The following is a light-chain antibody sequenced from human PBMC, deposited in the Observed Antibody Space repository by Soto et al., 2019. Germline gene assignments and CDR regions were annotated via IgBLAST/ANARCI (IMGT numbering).Light chain of an antibody. V-gene: IGLV1-51*02. CDR2: ENN. CDR3: GTWDSSLSAWV. CDR1: SSNIGNNY. J-gene: IGLJ3*02. Sequence: QAVVTQPPSVSAAPGQKVTISCSGSSSNIGNNYVSWYQQLPGTAPKLLIYENNKRPSGIPDRFSGSKSGTSATRGITGLQTGDEADYYCGTWDSSLSAWVFGGGTKLTVL.